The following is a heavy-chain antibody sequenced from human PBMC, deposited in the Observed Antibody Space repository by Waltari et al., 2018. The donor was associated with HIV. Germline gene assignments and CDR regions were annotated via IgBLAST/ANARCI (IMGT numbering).Heavy chain of an antibody. V-gene: IGHV3-48*02. J-gene: IGHJ4*02. CDR3: AILSSSGYYRD. Sequence: EVQLVESGVGLVPPGGSLKLSCAASRFSLSDFDMNWVRQAPGRGLEWVSYISRTSNAMYYADSVKGRFAISRDNAKNSLYLLMNSLRHDDSAVYYCAILSSSGYYRDWGQGTRVTVSS. CDR2: ISRTSNAM. D-gene: IGHD5-12*01. CDR1: RFSLSDFD.